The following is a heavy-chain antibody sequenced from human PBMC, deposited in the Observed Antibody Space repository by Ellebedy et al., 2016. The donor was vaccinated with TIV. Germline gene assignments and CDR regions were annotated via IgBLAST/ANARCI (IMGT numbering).Heavy chain of an antibody. CDR3: AREISSSWYGNWFKP. CDR2: IYSGGST. J-gene: IGHJ5*02. Sequence: GESLKISCAASGFTVSSNYMSWVRQAPGKGLEWVSVIYSGGSTYYADSVKGRFTISRDNSKNTLYLQMNSLRAEDTAVYSCAREISSSWYGNWFKPWGQGTLVTVSS. V-gene: IGHV3-53*01. CDR1: GFTVSSNY. D-gene: IGHD6-13*01.